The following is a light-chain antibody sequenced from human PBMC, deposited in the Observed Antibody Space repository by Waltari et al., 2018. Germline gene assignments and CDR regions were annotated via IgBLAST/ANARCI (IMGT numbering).Light chain of an antibody. V-gene: IGKV1-5*03. CDR2: RAS. CDR1: QSISSW. CDR3: QQYSSYSYCA. Sequence: DIQMTQSPSTLSASVGDRVTITCRASQSISSWLAWYQQKPGKAPKLLIYRASSLESGVPSRFSGSGSGTEFTLTISSLQPDDFATYYCQQYSSYSYCAFGQGTTVEIK. J-gene: IGKJ1*01.